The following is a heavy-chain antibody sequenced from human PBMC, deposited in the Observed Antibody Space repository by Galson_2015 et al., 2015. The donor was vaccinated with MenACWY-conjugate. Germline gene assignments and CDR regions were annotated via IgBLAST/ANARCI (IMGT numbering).Heavy chain of an antibody. CDR1: RDTFNNNA. Sequence: SVKVSCKAPRDTFNNNAMTWVRQAPRQGFEWLGRIIPFVGQTDHAQNLQGRVTITADKSTTTVYMNLSSLKFEDVAVYYCARIDCSGGSCYFDSWGQGTLVTVSS. J-gene: IGHJ4*02. V-gene: IGHV1-69*04. CDR3: ARIDCSGGSCYFDS. CDR2: IIPFVGQT. D-gene: IGHD2-15*01.